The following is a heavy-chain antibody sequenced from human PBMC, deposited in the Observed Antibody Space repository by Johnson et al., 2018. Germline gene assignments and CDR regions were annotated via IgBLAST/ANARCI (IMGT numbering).Heavy chain of an antibody. J-gene: IGHJ1*01. CDR1: GFTFSSYG. CDR3: AKVRDGGVVDPGYFQH. Sequence: QVQLVESGGGVVQPGRSLRLSCAASGFTFSSYGMHWVRQAPGKGLEWVAVISYDGSNKYYKDSVKGRFTISRDSSKNTLYLQMNSLTAEDTAVYYCAKVRDGGVVDPGYFQHWGQGTLVTVSS. CDR2: ISYDGSNK. V-gene: IGHV3-30*18. D-gene: IGHD2-8*02.